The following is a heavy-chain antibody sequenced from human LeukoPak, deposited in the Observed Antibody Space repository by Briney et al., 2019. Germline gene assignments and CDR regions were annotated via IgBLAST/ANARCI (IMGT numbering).Heavy chain of an antibody. V-gene: IGHV3-33*06. CDR1: GFTFNRFG. CDR3: LKGAQGGFDYSNSLQN. CDR2: IWSDGSDK. Sequence: PGGPLRLSCAASGFTFNRFGMHWLRQTPGAGLEWVAVIWSDGSDKYYAKSVKGRFTISRDNSKNSLFLQMNSLRAKDRAVYSCLKGAQGGFDYSNSLQNWGQGILVTVSS. J-gene: IGHJ1*01. D-gene: IGHD4-11*01.